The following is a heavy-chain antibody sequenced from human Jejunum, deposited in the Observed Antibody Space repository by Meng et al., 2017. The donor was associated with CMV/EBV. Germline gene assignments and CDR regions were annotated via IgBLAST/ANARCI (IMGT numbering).Heavy chain of an antibody. CDR1: GGSISNNRIS. V-gene: IGHV4-39*07. D-gene: IGHD3-10*01. Sequence: GGSISNNRISWACLRQAPGKGLEWIGNVYYTGSNFYNPSLKSRVTISIDTSKNQFSLKLSSVNAADTAVYYCAPYYSGSGTYPSDPWGQGTLVTVSS. CDR2: VYYTGSN. CDR3: APYYSGSGTYPSDP. J-gene: IGHJ5*02.